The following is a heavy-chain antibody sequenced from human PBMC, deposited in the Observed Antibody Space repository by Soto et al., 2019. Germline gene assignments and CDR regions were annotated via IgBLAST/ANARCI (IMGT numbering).Heavy chain of an antibody. CDR3: SRARYCTSPICYNHYYYGMDI. Sequence: QEQLVQSGGEVKKPGASVRVSCKASGYTFTKYGITWVRQAPGQGLEWMGWIGVYNGKTNYARKLQGRVIMTADTSASTAYMELRSLRYDDTAVYYCSRARYCTSPICYNHYYYGMDIWRQGTTVSVSS. J-gene: IGHJ6*02. D-gene: IGHD2-2*02. V-gene: IGHV1-18*04. CDR2: IGVYNGKT. CDR1: GYTFTKYG.